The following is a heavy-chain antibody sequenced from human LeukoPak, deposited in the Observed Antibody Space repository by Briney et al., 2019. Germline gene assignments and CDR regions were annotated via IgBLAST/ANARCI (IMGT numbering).Heavy chain of an antibody. CDR1: GGSISSYY. D-gene: IGHD3-10*01. CDR2: IYYSGST. V-gene: IGHV4-59*01. J-gene: IGHJ4*02. CDR3: ARGSSTGNYYGSGSYYIDY. Sequence: SETLSLTCTVSGGSISSYYWCWIRQPPGKGLEWIGYIYYSGSTNYNPSLKSRVTISVDTSKNQFSLKLSSVTAADTAVYYCARGSSTGNYYGSGSYYIDYWGQGTLVTVSS.